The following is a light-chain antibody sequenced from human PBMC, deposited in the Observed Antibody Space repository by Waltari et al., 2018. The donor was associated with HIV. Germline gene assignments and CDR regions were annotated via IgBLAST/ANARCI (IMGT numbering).Light chain of an antibody. CDR3: CSSADGSPVL. CDR1: SSDVGNHKL. Sequence: QSALTQPASVSASPGQSIAISCTGTSSDVGNHKLVSWYQQHPGKAPKLMIYEVNQRPSGISDRFSGSKSGNTASLTISGLQAEDEADYYCCSSADGSPVLFGGGTKLTVL. CDR2: EVN. J-gene: IGLJ2*01. V-gene: IGLV2-23*02.